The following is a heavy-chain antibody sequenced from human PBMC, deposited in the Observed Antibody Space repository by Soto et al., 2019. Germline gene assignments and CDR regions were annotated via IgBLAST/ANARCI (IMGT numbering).Heavy chain of an antibody. CDR1: GFTFDDYA. J-gene: IGHJ4*01. D-gene: IGHD3-22*01. V-gene: IGHV3-9*01. Sequence: PGGSLRLSCAASGFTFDDYAMHWVRQAPGKGLEWVSGISWNSGSIGYADSVKGRFTISRDNAKNSLYLQMNSLQTEDTAMYYCTTDSYITTITVRFDYWGHGTLVTVSS. CDR2: ISWNSGSI. CDR3: TTDSYITTITVRFDY.